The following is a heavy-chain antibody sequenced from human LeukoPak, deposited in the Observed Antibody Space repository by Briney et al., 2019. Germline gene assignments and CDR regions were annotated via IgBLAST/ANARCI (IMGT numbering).Heavy chain of an antibody. D-gene: IGHD3-16*01. V-gene: IGHV1-69*13. J-gene: IGHJ3*02. CDR1: GGTFSSYA. Sequence: ASVKVSCKASGGTFSSYAISWVRQAPGQGLEWMGGIIPIFGTANYAQKFQGRVTITADESTSTAYMELSSLRSEDTAVYYCYLFGGHDAFDIWGQGTMVTVSS. CDR2: IIPIFGTA. CDR3: YLFGGHDAFDI.